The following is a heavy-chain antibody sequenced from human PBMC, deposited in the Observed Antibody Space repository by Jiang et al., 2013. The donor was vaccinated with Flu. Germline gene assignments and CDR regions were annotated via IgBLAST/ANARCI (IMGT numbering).Heavy chain of an antibody. J-gene: IGHJ4*02. CDR2: IYDSWST. D-gene: IGHD6-13*01. V-gene: IGHV4-59*01. Sequence: PHGGRLEWIGYIYDSWSTNYSRPSKSRLTISVDTSKTQFSLNLRSVTAADTAVYYCARARAPEIAAYYFDSWGQGTLVTVSS. CDR3: ARARAPEIAAYYFDS.